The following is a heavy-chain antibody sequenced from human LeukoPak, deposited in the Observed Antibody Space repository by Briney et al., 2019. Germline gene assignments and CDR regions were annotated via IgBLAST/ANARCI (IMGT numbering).Heavy chain of an antibody. D-gene: IGHD6-19*01. V-gene: IGHV1-18*01. CDR1: GYTFTSYG. J-gene: IGHJ4*02. CDR3: ARLTQRAFWSSGWYWVHDY. CDR2: ISAYNGNT. Sequence: ASVKVSCKASGYTFTSYGISWVRQAPGQGLEWMGWISAYNGNTNYAQKLQGRVTMTTDTSTSTAYMELRSLRSDDTAVYYCARLTQRAFWSSGWYWVHDYWGQGTLVTASS.